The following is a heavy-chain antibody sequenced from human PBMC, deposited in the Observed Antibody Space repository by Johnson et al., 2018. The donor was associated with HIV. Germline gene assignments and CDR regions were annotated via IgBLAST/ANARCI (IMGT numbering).Heavy chain of an antibody. CDR3: AKGSPGGVVAHDAFDI. D-gene: IGHD3-16*01. CDR1: GFTFSDYY. J-gene: IGHJ3*02. V-gene: IGHV3-11*04. CDR2: ISSSGSTI. Sequence: QVQLVESGGGVVQPGMSLRLSCAASGFTFSDYYMSWIRQAPGKGLEWVSYISSSGSTIYYADSVKGRFTISRDNAKNSLYLQMNTLRAEDTAVYYCAKGSPGGVVAHDAFDIWGQGTMVTISS.